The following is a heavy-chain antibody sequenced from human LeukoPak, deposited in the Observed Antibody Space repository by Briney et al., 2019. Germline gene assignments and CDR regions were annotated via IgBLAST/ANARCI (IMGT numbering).Heavy chain of an antibody. CDR1: GLTFNTYA. J-gene: IGHJ3*02. V-gene: IGHV3-23*01. CDR2: ISSSGGST. D-gene: IGHD3-9*01. CDR3: ARDISLFAI. Sequence: GESLRLSCAPSGLTFNTYAVSCVRQAPGKGLEWVSAISSSGGSTFHADSVKGRFTISRDNSKNTLYLQMNSLRAEDTAVYYCARDISLFAIWGQGTMVTVSS.